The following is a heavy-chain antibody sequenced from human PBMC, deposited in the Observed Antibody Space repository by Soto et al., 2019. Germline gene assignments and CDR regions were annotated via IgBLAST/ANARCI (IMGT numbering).Heavy chain of an antibody. V-gene: IGHV4-30-2*01. J-gene: IGHJ4*02. CDR3: ARSREFDY. CDR1: GGSLSGATYS. CDR2: IFPSGTT. Sequence: SETLSLTSDISGGSLSGATYSWNWIRQPPGKGLEWIGYIFPSGTTYYNPSLKSRVTISIDVSKNQFSLSLRSLTAADTAVYYCARSREFDYWSQGTLVTVSS.